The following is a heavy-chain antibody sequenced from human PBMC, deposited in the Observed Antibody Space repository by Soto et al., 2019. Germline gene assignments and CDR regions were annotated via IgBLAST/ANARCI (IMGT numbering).Heavy chain of an antibody. CDR3: ARHGTYRRSLSQYTGMDV. V-gene: IGHV1-69*01. CDR2: IVPMFGTP. D-gene: IGHD1-7*01. Sequence: QVQLVQSGAEVKEPGSSVKVSCKASGGIFDDFIMNWVRQTPGQGLEWMGGIVPMFGTPTYAERFKGRVTISATGSTSTVYMELTRLRSEDTAVYYCARHGTYRRSLSQYTGMDVWGQGTTVTVS. CDR1: GGIFDDFI. J-gene: IGHJ6*02.